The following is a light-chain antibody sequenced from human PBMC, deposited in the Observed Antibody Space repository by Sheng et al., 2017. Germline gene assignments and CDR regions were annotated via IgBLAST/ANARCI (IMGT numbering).Light chain of an antibody. Sequence: DIQMTQSPSSLSASVGDRVSITCRASQGFSNSLAWYQQKPGTAPKLLLYDASTLQSGVPSRFRGSGSGTDYTLTISGLQPEDFASYYCQQYYTTPTFGQGTKVEIK. V-gene: IGKV1-NL1*01. CDR1: QGFSNS. CDR2: DAS. J-gene: IGKJ1*01. CDR3: QQYYTTPT.